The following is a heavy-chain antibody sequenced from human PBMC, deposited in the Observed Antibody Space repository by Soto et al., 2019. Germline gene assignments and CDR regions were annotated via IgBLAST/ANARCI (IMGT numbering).Heavy chain of an antibody. CDR2: IYYSGST. Sequence: QVQLQESGPGLVKPSQTLSLTCTVSGGSISSGGYYWSWIRQHPGKGLEWIGYIYYSGSTYYNPSLKSRVTISVDTSKNQFSLKLSSVTAADTAVYYCARGGYQLLYYYGMDVWGQGTTVTVS. V-gene: IGHV4-31*03. CDR1: GGSISSGGYY. J-gene: IGHJ6*02. CDR3: ARGGYQLLYYYGMDV. D-gene: IGHD2-2*01.